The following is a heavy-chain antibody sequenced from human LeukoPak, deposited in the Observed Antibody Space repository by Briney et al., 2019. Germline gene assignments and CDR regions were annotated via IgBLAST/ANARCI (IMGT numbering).Heavy chain of an antibody. D-gene: IGHD2-2*01. V-gene: IGHV4-34*01. J-gene: IGHJ6*02. CDR2: INHSGST. Sequence: SATLSLTCAVSGGSFSGFYWSWIRQSPGKGLEWIGEINHSGSTSYNPSLKGRVIISVDTSKNQFSLKLTSVTAADTAVYYCRIVVVPAAHNYHYYYGMDVWGQGTTVTVSS. CDR1: GGSFSGFY. CDR3: RIVVVPAAHNYHYYYGMDV.